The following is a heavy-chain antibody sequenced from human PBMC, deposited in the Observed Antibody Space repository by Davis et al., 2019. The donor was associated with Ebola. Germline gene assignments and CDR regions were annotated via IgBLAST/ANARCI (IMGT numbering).Heavy chain of an antibody. Sequence: PGGSLRLSCKGSGYTFTNYWIGWVRQMPGKGLEWMGIIYPGDSDTRYSPSFQGQVTISADKSINTAYLQWSSLRASDIAIYYCARHRGGGSTKSDFDYWGQGTLVAVSS. J-gene: IGHJ4*02. CDR2: IYPGDSDT. D-gene: IGHD2-15*01. V-gene: IGHV5-51*01. CDR3: ARHRGGGSTKSDFDY. CDR1: GYTFTNYW.